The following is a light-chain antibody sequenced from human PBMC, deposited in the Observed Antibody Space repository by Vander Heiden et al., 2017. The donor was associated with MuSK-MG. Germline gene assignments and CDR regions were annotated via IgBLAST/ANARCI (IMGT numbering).Light chain of an antibody. V-gene: IGLV3-19*01. CDR2: GKN. J-gene: IGLJ2*01. CDR3: NSRDSSGSHLL. Sequence: SSELTQDPAVSVALGQTVRLTCQGDSLRSYDATWYQQKPGQAPVLVIYGKNNRPSGIPDRFSGSSSRNTASLIITGAQAEDEADYYCNSRDSSGSHLLFGGGTKLTVL. CDR1: SLRSYD.